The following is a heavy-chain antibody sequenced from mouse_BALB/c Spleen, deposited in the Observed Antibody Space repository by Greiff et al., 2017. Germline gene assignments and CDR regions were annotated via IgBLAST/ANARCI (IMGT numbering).Heavy chain of an antibody. CDR2: IWGDGST. D-gene: IGHD3-1*01. J-gene: IGHJ1*01. CDR1: GFSLTGYG. CDR3: ARDGGALGWYFDV. Sequence: QVQLQQSGPGLVAPSQSLSITCTVSGFSLTGYGVNWVRQPPGKGLEWLGMIWGDGSTDYNSALKSRLSISKDNSKSQVFLKMNSLQTDDTARYYCARDGGALGWYFDVWGAGTTVTVSS. V-gene: IGHV2-6-7*01.